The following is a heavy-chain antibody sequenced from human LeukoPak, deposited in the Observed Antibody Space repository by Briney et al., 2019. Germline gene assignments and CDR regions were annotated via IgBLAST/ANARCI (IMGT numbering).Heavy chain of an antibody. CDR1: GFTFINAW. CDR3: ITVALRYNWNDGVREGFDY. D-gene: IGHD1-1*01. CDR2: IKSKTDGGTT. Sequence: GGSLRLSCAASGFTFINAWMSWVRQAPGKGLEWVGRIKSKTDGGTTHYAAPVKGRSTISRDDSKNTLYLQMNSLKTEDTAVYYCITVALRYNWNDGVREGFDYWGQGTLVTVSS. J-gene: IGHJ4*02. V-gene: IGHV3-15*01.